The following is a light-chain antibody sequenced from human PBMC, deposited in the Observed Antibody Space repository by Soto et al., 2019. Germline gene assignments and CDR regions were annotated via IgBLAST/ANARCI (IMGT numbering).Light chain of an antibody. J-gene: IGLJ1*01. Sequence: QSALTQPPSASGSPGQSVTISCTGTSSDVGGYNYVSWYQQHPGKAPKLMIYEVSKRPSGVPDRFSGSKSGNTASLTVSGLQAEDEADYYCSSYAGSNNGDVFGTGTKV. CDR3: SSYAGSNNGDV. CDR2: EVS. V-gene: IGLV2-8*01. CDR1: SSDVGGYNY.